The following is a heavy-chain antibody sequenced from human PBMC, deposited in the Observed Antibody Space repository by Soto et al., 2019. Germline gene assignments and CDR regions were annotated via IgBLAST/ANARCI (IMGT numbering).Heavy chain of an antibody. J-gene: IGHJ6*03. CDR1: GFTFSSYG. CDR2: ISYDGSNK. V-gene: IGHV3-30*18. CDR3: DKVGGGDYGRGKGDYCYYYKDV. D-gene: IGHD4-17*01. Sequence: QVQLVESGGGVVQPGRSLRLSCAASGFTFSSYGMHWVRQAPGKGLEWVAVISYDGSNKYYADSVKGRFTTSRDNSKKSLYQQINSRRAEDTAVYYCDKVGGGDYGRGKGDYCYYYKDVWGKGTTVTVSS.